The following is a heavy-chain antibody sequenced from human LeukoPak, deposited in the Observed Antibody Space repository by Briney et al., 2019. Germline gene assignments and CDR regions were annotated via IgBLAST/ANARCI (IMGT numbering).Heavy chain of an antibody. CDR3: ARGLFGFDY. V-gene: IGHV4-34*01. J-gene: IGHJ4*02. Sequence: SETLSLTCAVYGGSFSGYYWSWIRQPPGKGLEWIGEINHSGSSNYNPSLKSRVTISVDTSKNQFSLKLSSVTAADTAVHYCARGLFGFDYWGQGTLVTVSS. CDR1: GGSFSGYY. D-gene: IGHD3-3*01. CDR2: INHSGSS.